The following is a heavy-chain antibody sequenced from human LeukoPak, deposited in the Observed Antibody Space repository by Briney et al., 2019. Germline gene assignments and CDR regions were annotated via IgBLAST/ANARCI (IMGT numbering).Heavy chain of an antibody. V-gene: IGHV4-59*01. J-gene: IGHJ4*02. CDR1: GGSITTYF. CDR3: AGARGGAYGFAFDS. CDR2: IYYTGNT. D-gene: IGHD3-10*01. Sequence: SETLSLTCTVSGGSITTYFWSWIRQPPGKGLECIGYIYYTGNTNYSPSLRNRVTISVDTTKNQFSLKLNSVTAADTALYFCAGARGGAYGFAFDSWGQGTLVTVSS.